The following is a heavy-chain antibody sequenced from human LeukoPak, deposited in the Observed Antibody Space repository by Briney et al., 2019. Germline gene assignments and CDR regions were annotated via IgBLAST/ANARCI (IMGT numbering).Heavy chain of an antibody. D-gene: IGHD3-9*01. J-gene: IGHJ4*02. Sequence: ASVKVSCKASGYTFTSYDITWVRQAPGQGLEWMGWMSPNSGNTGYAQKFQGRVTMTRNTSITTAYMGLSSLTSEDTAVYYCARETTIPPYYFDYWGLGSQVTVSP. CDR2: MSPNSGNT. CDR3: ARETTIPPYYFDY. CDR1: GYTFTSYD. V-gene: IGHV1-8*01.